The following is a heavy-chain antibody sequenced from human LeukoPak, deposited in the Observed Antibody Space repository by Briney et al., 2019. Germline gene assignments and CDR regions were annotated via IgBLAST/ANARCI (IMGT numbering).Heavy chain of an antibody. CDR3: ATLVEQLVSGGWFDP. Sequence: ASVKVSCKASGYTFTGYYMHWVRQAPGQGLEWMGWINPNSGGTNYAQKFQGRVTMTRDTSISTAYMELSRLRSDDTAVYYCATLVEQLVSGGWFDPWGQGTLVTVSS. J-gene: IGHJ5*02. CDR2: INPNSGGT. V-gene: IGHV1-2*02. D-gene: IGHD6-13*01. CDR1: GYTFTGYY.